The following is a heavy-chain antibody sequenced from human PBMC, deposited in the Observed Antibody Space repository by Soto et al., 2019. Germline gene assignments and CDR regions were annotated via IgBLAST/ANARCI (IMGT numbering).Heavy chain of an antibody. D-gene: IGHD1-7*01. CDR2: IYYSGST. Sequence: SETLSLTCTVSGGSISSYYWSWIRQPPGKGLEWIGYIYYSGSTNYNPSLKSRVTISVDTSKNQFSLKLSSVTAADTAVYYCARGWNYRGWFDPWGQGTLVTVSS. V-gene: IGHV4-59*01. J-gene: IGHJ5*02. CDR3: ARGWNYRGWFDP. CDR1: GGSISSYY.